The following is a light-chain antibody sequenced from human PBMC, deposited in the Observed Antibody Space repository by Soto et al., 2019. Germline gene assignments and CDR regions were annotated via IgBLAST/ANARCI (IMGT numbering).Light chain of an antibody. V-gene: IGLV2-14*01. CDR2: EVN. Sequence: QSALTQPASVSGSPGQSITISCTGTSSDIGGSDFVSWYQQHPGKAPKLVMSEVNNRPSGVSSRFSGSKSGNTASLTISGLQADDEADYYCTSYAGDNNYLFGTGTKLTVL. CDR3: TSYAGDNNYL. J-gene: IGLJ1*01. CDR1: SSDIGGSDF.